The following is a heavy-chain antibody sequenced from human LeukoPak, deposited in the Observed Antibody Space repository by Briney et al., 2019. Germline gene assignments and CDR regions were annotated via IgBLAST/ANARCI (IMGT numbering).Heavy chain of an antibody. D-gene: IGHD5-18*01. Sequence: ASVKVSCKASGYTFTSYGISWVRQAPGQGLEWMGWINPNSGDTKYAQKFQGWVTMTRDTSISTAYMELSRLKSDDTAVYYCARGGGWGDTDAFFSWGQGTMVTVSS. V-gene: IGHV1-2*04. J-gene: IGHJ3*01. CDR1: GYTFTSYG. CDR3: ARGGGWGDTDAFFS. CDR2: INPNSGDT.